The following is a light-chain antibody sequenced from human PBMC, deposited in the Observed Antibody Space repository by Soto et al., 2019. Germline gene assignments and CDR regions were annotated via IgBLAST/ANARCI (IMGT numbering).Light chain of an antibody. Sequence: QSVLTQPASVSGSPGQSITISCTGTSSDIGGYNYDSWFQQHPGKAPKLIIYDVNNRPSGVSNRFSGSKSGTTASLAISGLQAEDEAEYFCSSYAGTNTLVLFGGGTKLTVL. J-gene: IGLJ2*01. V-gene: IGLV2-14*01. CDR1: SSDIGGYNY. CDR2: DVN. CDR3: SSYAGTNTLVL.